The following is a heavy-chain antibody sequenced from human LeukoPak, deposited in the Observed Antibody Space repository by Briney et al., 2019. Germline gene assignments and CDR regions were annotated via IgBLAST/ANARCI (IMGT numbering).Heavy chain of an antibody. V-gene: IGHV4-59*08. CDR3: ARFMVRGVIARAYNWFDP. D-gene: IGHD3-10*01. Sequence: SETLSLTCTVSGGSISSYYWSWIRQPPGKGLEWIGYIYYSGSTNYNPSLKSRVTISVDTSKNQFSLKLSSVTAADTAVYYCARFMVRGVIARAYNWFDPWGQGTLVTVSS. J-gene: IGHJ5*02. CDR1: GGSISSYY. CDR2: IYYSGST.